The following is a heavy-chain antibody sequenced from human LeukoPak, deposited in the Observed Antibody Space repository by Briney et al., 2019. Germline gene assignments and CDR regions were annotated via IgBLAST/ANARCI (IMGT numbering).Heavy chain of an antibody. CDR3: ARAIATVLRYFDP. CDR2: IGGSGGDT. J-gene: IGHJ5*02. D-gene: IGHD3-9*01. CDR1: GFTFNSYA. V-gene: IGHV3-23*01. Sequence: GGSLRLSCAASGFTFNSYAMTWVRQSPGKGLEWVSAIGGSGGDTNYADSVKGRFIISRDNSKNTLYLQMNSLRAEDTAVYYCARAIATVLRYFDPWGQGTLVTVSS.